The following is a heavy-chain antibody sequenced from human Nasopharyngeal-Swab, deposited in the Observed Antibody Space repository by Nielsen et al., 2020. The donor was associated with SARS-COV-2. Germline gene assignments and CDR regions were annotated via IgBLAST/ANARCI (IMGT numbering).Heavy chain of an antibody. J-gene: IGHJ3*02. CDR2: IRSKTYGGAP. CDR3: ARSVGSFYGQGAFDI. D-gene: IGHD1-26*01. CDR1: GFTFGDYA. Sequence: GASLKISCTTSGFTFGDYAMSWFRQAPGKGLEWVGFIRSKTYGGAPECAASVKGGFTNSGDGAESIAYLQMNSLETEDTGVYYCARSVGSFYGQGAFDIWGQGTMVTVSS. V-gene: IGHV3-49*01.